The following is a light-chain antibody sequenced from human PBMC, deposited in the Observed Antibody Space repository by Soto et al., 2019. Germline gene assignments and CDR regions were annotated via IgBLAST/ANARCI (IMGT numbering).Light chain of an antibody. CDR3: SSYAGSTNLVL. J-gene: IGLJ2*01. V-gene: IGLV2-8*01. CDR1: RSDAGGYNY. Sequence: QSVLTQPPSASGSPGQSVTISCTGTRSDAGGYNYVSWYQHHPGKAPKLLIYEVIKRPSGVPDRFSGSKSGNTASLTVSGLQAEDEADYYCSSYAGSTNLVLFGGGTKLTVL. CDR2: EVI.